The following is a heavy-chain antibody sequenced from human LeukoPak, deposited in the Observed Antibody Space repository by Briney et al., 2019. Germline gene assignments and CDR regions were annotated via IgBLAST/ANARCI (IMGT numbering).Heavy chain of an antibody. CDR2: IYYSGST. CDR3: ASGPGGGVPLDY. V-gene: IGHV4-39*01. D-gene: IGHD1-14*01. CDR1: GGSISSSSYY. J-gene: IGHJ4*02. Sequence: SETLSLTCTVSGGSISSSSYYWGWIRQPPRKGLEWIGSIYYSGSTYYNPSLKSRVTISVDTSKNQFSLKLSSVTAADTAVYYCASGPGGGVPLDYWGQGTLVTVSS.